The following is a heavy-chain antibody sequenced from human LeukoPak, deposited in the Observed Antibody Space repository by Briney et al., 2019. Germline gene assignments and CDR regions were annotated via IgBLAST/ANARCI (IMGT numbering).Heavy chain of an antibody. CDR2: IKQDGSEK. CDR3: ARDREQWPSYFDY. D-gene: IGHD6-19*01. V-gene: IGHV3-7*01. Sequence: GGSLRLSCAASGFTFSSYWMSWVRQAPGKGLEWVANIKQDGSEKYYVDSVKGRFTISRDNAKNSLYLQMNSLGAEDTAVYYCARDREQWPSYFDYWGQGTLVTVSS. J-gene: IGHJ4*02. CDR1: GFTFSSYW.